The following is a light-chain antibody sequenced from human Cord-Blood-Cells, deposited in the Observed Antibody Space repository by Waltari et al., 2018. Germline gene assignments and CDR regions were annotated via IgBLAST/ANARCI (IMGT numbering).Light chain of an antibody. CDR3: QQYNSYST. V-gene: IGKV1-5*03. CDR2: KAS. Sequence: DIQMTQSTSTLSASVGDRVTITCRASQSISSWLAWYQQKPGKAPKLLIYKASSLESGVPSRFSGSGSGTEFTLTISSLQPDDFATYYCQQYNSYSTFGPGTKVDIK. CDR1: QSISSW. J-gene: IGKJ3*01.